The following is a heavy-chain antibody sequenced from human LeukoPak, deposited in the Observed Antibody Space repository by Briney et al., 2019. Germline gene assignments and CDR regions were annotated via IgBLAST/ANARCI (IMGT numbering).Heavy chain of an antibody. CDR3: AREYSSGWYHFDY. J-gene: IGHJ4*02. CDR1: GYTFTTYA. V-gene: IGHV1-3*01. Sequence: GASVKVSCKASGYTFTTYALHWVRQAPGQRLEWMGWISAGSGNTKYSQKFQGRVTITRDTSASTAYMELSGLRSEDTAVYYCAREYSSGWYHFDYWGQGTLVTVSS. D-gene: IGHD6-19*01. CDR2: ISAGSGNT.